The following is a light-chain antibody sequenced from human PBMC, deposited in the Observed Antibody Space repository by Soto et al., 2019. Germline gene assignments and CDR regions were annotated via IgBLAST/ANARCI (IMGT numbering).Light chain of an antibody. V-gene: IGKV1-5*03. CDR3: QQYNSNSRLT. CDR1: QSITRW. Sequence: DSKMTPSPSTLSSSVGDRGSITCRASQSITRWLAWYQQKPGKAPKLLIYKASSLENGVPSRFSGSGSGTEFTLTISSLQPDDFAPYYYQQYNSNSRLTFGGGTKVDIK. CDR2: KAS. J-gene: IGKJ4*01.